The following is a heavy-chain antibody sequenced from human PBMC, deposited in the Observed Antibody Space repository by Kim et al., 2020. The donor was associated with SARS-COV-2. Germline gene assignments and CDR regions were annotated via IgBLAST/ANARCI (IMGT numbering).Heavy chain of an antibody. D-gene: IGHD2-2*01. CDR3: ARDLLGYCSSTSCQPDWFDP. CDR2: ISSSGSTI. CDR1: GFTFSDYY. Sequence: GGSLRLSCAASGFTFSDYYMSWIRQAPGKGLEWVSYISSSGSTIYYADSVKGRFTISRDNAKNSLYLQMNSLRAEDTAVYYCARDLLGYCSSTSCQPDWFDPWGQGTLVTVST. V-gene: IGHV3-11*01. J-gene: IGHJ5*02.